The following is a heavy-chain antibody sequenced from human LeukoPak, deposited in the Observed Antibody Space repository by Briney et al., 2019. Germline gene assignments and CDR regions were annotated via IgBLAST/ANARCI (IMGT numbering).Heavy chain of an antibody. CDR1: GYTLTELS. V-gene: IGHV1-24*01. J-gene: IGHJ4*02. D-gene: IGHD1-26*01. CDR2: FDPEDGET. Sequence: ASVKVSCKVSGYTLTELSMHWVRQAPGKGLDWMGGFDPEDGETIYAQKFQGRVTMTEDTSTDTAYMELSSLRSEDTAVYYCATAISGIVGATDFDYWGQGTLVTVSS. CDR3: ATAISGIVGATDFDY.